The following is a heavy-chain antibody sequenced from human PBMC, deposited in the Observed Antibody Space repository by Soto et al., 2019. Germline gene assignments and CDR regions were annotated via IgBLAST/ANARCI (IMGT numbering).Heavy chain of an antibody. Sequence: LQLQESGPGLVKPSETLSLSCTVSGGSITSSFYWGWIRQPPGKGLEWIGSIYGTGNTYYNPSLTGRVTLSADTSKNQFSLNLISVTAADTAVYYCRSSSRYSTDVWGQGATVTVSS. D-gene: IGHD6-13*01. J-gene: IGHJ6*02. CDR1: GGSITSSFY. CDR2: IYGTGNT. V-gene: IGHV4-39*01. CDR3: RSSSRYSTDV.